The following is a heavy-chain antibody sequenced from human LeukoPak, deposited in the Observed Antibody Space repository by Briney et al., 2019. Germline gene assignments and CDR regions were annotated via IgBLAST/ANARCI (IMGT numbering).Heavy chain of an antibody. CDR3: ASYCSSTSCRTRPGYYMDV. D-gene: IGHD2-2*01. CDR1: GGTFSSYA. CDR2: IIPIFGTA. J-gene: IGHJ6*03. V-gene: IGHV1-69*01. Sequence: SSVKVSCKASGGTFSSYAISWVRQAPGQGLEWMGGIIPIFGTANYAQKFQGRVTITADESTSTAYMELSSLRSEDTAVYYCASYCSSTSCRTRPGYYMDVWGKGTTVTVS.